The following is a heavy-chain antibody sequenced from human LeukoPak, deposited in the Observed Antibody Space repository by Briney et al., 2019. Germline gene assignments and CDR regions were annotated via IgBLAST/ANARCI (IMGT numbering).Heavy chain of an antibody. D-gene: IGHD3-22*01. CDR2: ISSGGSNE. Sequence: PGGSLRLSCAASGFTFSNYAMQWVRQAPGKGLEWVTVISSGGSNEYYADSVKGRFTISRDNSKNTLYLQMNSLRAEDTAVYYYARVARLSDYYDSSGYSRGGYFDYWGQGTLVTVSS. CDR3: ARVARLSDYYDSSGYSRGGYFDY. V-gene: IGHV3-30-3*01. CDR1: GFTFSNYA. J-gene: IGHJ4*02.